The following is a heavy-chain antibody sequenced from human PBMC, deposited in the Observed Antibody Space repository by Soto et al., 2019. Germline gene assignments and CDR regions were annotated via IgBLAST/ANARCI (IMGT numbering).Heavy chain of an antibody. CDR1: GGSFSSGAYY. V-gene: IGHV4-31*03. CDR2: IYSTGTA. J-gene: IGHJ5*02. Sequence: SETLSLTCTVSGGSFSSGAYYWTWIRQHPGKGLEWIGYIYSTGTAYYNPSLQSRVSISVDTSKNLFSLNLSSVTAADTALYYCARGLEYSGPYWLDPWGQGTLVTVSS. CDR3: ARGLEYSGPYWLDP. D-gene: IGHD5-12*01.